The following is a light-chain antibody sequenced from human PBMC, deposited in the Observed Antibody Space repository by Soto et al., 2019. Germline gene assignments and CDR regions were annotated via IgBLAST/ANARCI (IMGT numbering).Light chain of an antibody. CDR2: TAS. J-gene: IGKJ1*01. CDR3: QHGFSHPGT. CDR1: QSIRGD. Sequence: DIQMTQSPSSLSTTVGDRVTITCRASQSIRGDLKWYQQRPGKAPKLLIYTASNLESEVPSRFSGGGSGTDFTLTINNLQPGDFATYICQHGFSHPGTFGQGTKVDIK. V-gene: IGKV1-39*01.